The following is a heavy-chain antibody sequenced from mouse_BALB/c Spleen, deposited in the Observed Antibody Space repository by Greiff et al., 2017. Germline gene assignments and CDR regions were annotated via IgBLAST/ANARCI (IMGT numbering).Heavy chain of an antibody. V-gene: IGHV1-18*01. Sequence: VQLQQSGPELVKPGASMKISCKASGYSFTGYTMNWVKQSHGKNLEWIGLINPYNGGTSYNQKFKGKATLTVDKSSSTAYMELLSLTSEDSAVYYCATESLYGSDYAMDYWGQGTSVTVSS. J-gene: IGHJ4*01. CDR2: INPYNGGT. D-gene: IGHD1-1*02. CDR3: ATESLYGSDYAMDY. CDR1: GYSFTGYT.